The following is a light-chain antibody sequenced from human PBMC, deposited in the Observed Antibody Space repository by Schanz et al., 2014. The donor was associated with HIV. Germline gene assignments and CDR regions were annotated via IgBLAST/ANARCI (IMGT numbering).Light chain of an antibody. CDR2: DVN. Sequence: QSALTQPPSASGSPGQSVTISCTGTSSDVGGYNYVSWYQQHPGKAPKLMIYDVNIRPSGVSNRFSGSKSGNTASLSISGLQADDAADYYCSSYTTSSTLVFGGGTKLTVL. CDR1: SSDVGGYNY. J-gene: IGLJ2*01. CDR3: SSYTTSSTLV. V-gene: IGLV2-14*03.